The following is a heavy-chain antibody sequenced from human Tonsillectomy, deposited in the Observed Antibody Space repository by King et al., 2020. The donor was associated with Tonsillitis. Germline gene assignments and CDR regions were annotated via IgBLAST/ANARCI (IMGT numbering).Heavy chain of an antibody. J-gene: IGHJ4*02. CDR2: IYYSGST. CDR3: ARHLYGSGSYSHFDY. V-gene: IGHV4-59*08. D-gene: IGHD3-10*01. CDR1: GGSISSYY. Sequence: VQLQESGPGLVKPSETLSLTCTVSGGSISSYYWSWIRQPPGKGLEWIGYIYYSGSTNYNPSLKSRVTISVDTSKNQFSLKLSSVTAADTAVYYCARHLYGSGSYSHFDYWGQGTLVTVSS.